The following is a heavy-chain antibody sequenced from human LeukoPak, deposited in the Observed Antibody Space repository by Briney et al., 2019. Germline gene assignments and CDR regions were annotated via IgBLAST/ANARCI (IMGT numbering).Heavy chain of an antibody. CDR2: INHSGST. CDR3: ARGRWVSSIRGYYFDY. Sequence: SETLSLTCAVYGGSFSGYYWSWIRQPPGKGLEWIGEINHSGSTNYNPSLKSRVTISVDTSKNQFSLKLSSVTAADTAVYYCARGRWVSSIRGYYFDYWGQGTLVTVSS. V-gene: IGHV4-34*01. J-gene: IGHJ4*02. CDR1: GGSFSGYY. D-gene: IGHD2-2*01.